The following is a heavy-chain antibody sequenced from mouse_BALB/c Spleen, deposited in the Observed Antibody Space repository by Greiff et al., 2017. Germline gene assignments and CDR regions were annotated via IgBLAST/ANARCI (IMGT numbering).Heavy chain of an antibody. CDR3: ARLDGYLDY. Sequence: QVQLKQSGAELARPGASVKLSCKASGYTFTSYWMQWVKQRPGQGLEWIGAIYPGDGDTRYTQKFKGKATLTADKSSSTAYMQLSSLASEDSAVYYCARLDGYLDYWGQGTTLTVSS. V-gene: IGHV1-87*01. CDR2: IYPGDGDT. D-gene: IGHD2-3*01. CDR1: GYTFTSYW. J-gene: IGHJ2*01.